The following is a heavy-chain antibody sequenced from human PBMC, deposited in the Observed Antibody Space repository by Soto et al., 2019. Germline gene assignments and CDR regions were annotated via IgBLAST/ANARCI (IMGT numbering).Heavy chain of an antibody. J-gene: IGHJ4*02. Sequence: QITLKESGPTLVKPTQTLTLTCTFSGFSLSTSGVGVGWIRQPPGKALEWLALIYWDDDKRYSPSLKSRLTITKETSKNQVVLTMTNMDPVDTATYYGAHRPSYCSGGSCYSGFDYWGQGTLVTVSS. V-gene: IGHV2-5*02. CDR3: AHRPSYCSGGSCYSGFDY. CDR1: GFSLSTSGVG. D-gene: IGHD2-15*01. CDR2: IYWDDDK.